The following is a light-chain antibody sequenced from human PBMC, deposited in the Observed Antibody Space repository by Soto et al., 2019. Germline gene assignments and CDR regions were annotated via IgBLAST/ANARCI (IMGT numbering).Light chain of an antibody. Sequence: DIQMTQSPSSLSASVGDRVTITCRASENIRSYLNWYLHKPGKAPKLLIYGASTLQSGVPSRFTGSGSGTHFTLTISNLQPEDCATYFCQQSYNSPPTFGPGTKM. CDR2: GAS. V-gene: IGKV1-39*01. J-gene: IGKJ1*01. CDR1: ENIRSY. CDR3: QQSYNSPPT.